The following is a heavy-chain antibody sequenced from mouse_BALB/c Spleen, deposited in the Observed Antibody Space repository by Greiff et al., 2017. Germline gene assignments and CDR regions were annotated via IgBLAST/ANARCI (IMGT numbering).Heavy chain of an antibody. CDR2: IYPGGGYT. CDR3: ARYPRGYAMDY. V-gene: IGHV1-63*02. CDR1: GYTFTNYW. Sequence: VQLQQSGAELVRPGTSVKISCKASGYTFTNYWLGWVKQRPGHGLEWIGDIYPGGGYTNYNEKFKGKATLTADTSSSTAYMQLSSLTSEDSAVYFCARYPRGYAMDYWGQGTSVTVSS. J-gene: IGHJ4*01.